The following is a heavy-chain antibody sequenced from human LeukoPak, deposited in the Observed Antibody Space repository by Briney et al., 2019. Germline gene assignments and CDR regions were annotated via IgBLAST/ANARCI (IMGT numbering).Heavy chain of an antibody. CDR3: ARSTSDYYDSSGYWT. D-gene: IGHD3-22*01. J-gene: IGHJ4*02. V-gene: IGHV3-30-3*01. CDR1: GFTFSSYA. CDR2: ISYDGSNK. Sequence: GGSLRLSCAASGFTFSSYAMHWVRQAPGKGLEWVAVISYDGSNKYYADSVKGRFTISRDNSKNTLYLQMNSLRAEDTAVYYCARSTSDYYDSSGYWTWGQGTLVIVSS.